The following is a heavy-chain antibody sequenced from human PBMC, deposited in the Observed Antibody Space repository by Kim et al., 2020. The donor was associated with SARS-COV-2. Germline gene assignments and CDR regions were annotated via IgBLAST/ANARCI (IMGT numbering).Heavy chain of an antibody. CDR1: GGSFSGYY. Sequence: SETLSLTCAVYGGSFSGYYWSWIRQPPGKGLEWIGEINHSGSTNYNPSLKSRVTISVDTSKNQFSLKLSSVTAADTAVYYCAREWRNYYYDSNKRAFDIWGQGTMVTVSS. CDR2: INHSGST. CDR3: AREWRNYYYDSNKRAFDI. J-gene: IGHJ3*02. V-gene: IGHV4-34*01. D-gene: IGHD3-22*01.